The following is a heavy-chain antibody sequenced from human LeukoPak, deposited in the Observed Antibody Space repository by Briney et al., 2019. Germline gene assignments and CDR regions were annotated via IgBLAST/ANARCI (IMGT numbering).Heavy chain of an antibody. CDR1: GGSFSGYY. V-gene: IGHV4-34*01. Sequence: SETLSLTCAVYGGSFSGYYWSWIRQPPGKGLEWIGEINHSGSTNYNPSLKSRVTISVDTSKNQFSLKLSSVTAADTAVYYCARGYYGSGRGMDVWGQGATVTVSS. CDR2: INHSGST. CDR3: ARGYYGSGRGMDV. D-gene: IGHD3-10*01. J-gene: IGHJ6*02.